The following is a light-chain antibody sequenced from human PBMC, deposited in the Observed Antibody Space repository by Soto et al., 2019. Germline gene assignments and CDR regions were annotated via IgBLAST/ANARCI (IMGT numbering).Light chain of an antibody. J-gene: IGKJ4*01. V-gene: IGKV3-11*01. CDR3: QQRSNWPPLT. Sequence: DIVLTQSPATLSLSPGERATLSCRASQSVSRYLAWYQQKPGQAPRLLIYDASNRATGIPARFSGSGSGTDFTLAISSLVPEDFAVYYCQQRSNWPPLTFGGGTKVEIK. CDR2: DAS. CDR1: QSVSRY.